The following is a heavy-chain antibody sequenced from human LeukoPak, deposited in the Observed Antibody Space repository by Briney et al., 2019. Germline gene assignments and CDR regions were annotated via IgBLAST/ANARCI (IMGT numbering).Heavy chain of an antibody. CDR2: INRDGTTI. J-gene: IGHJ5*02. V-gene: IGHV3-7*01. CDR1: GFTLDRHW. CDR3: ARLLGDATIYDL. Sequence: GGSLRLSCAASGFTLDRHWMSWVRQAPGKGLEWVATINRDGTTIHYVDSVKGRFMISRDNAKNSLSVQMNSLRDEDTAMYYCARLLGDATIYDLWGQGTLVTVSS. D-gene: IGHD3-16*01.